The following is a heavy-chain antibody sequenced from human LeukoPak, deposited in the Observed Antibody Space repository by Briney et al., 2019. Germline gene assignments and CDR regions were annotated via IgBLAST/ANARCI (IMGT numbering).Heavy chain of an antibody. CDR3: ARSTGDCSGGTCYSDFDC. Sequence: GGSLRLSCAASGFSFSYYAMHWVRQAPGKGLEWVAVISNNGTNKYYADSVKGRFTISRDNSKDTLYLQMNSLRAEDTAVYYCARSTGDCSGGTCYSDFDCWGQGTLVTVSS. V-gene: IGHV3-30*01. D-gene: IGHD2-15*01. CDR2: ISNNGTNK. J-gene: IGHJ4*02. CDR1: GFSFSYYA.